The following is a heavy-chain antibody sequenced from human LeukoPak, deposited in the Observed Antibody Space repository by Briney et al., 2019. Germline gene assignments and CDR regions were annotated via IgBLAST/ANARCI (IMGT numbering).Heavy chain of an antibody. J-gene: IGHJ4*02. D-gene: IGHD6-6*01. V-gene: IGHV3-33*01. Sequence: PGRSLGLSCAASGFTFSSYGMHWVRQAPGKGLDWVAVIWHDGNNYYYADSVKGRFTISRDSSKDTLYLQMNSLRAEDTAVYYCARDYFEYSSSAPFDYWGQGTLVTVSS. CDR2: IWHDGNNY. CDR3: ARDYFEYSSSAPFDY. CDR1: GFTFSSYG.